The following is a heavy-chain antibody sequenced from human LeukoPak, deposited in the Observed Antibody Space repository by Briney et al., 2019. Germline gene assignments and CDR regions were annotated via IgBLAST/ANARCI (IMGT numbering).Heavy chain of an antibody. CDR3: AKVGSRLFGVLIPLSFDY. CDR2: IIPSDGFT. J-gene: IGHJ4*02. CDR1: GYTFSTYY. V-gene: IGHV1-46*01. Sequence: ASVKVSCKASGYTFSTYYVHWVRQAPGQGLEWMGMIIPSDGFTSYAQKFQGRVTMTRDMSTSTVYMELSSLRSDDTAVYCCAKVGSRLFGVLIPLSFDYWGQGTLITVSS. D-gene: IGHD3-3*01.